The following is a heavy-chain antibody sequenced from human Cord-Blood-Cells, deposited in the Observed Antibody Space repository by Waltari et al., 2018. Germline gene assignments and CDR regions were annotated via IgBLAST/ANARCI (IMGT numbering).Heavy chain of an antibody. V-gene: IGHV4-34*01. J-gene: IGHJ4*02. CDR1: GGSFSGYY. Sequence: QVQLQPWGAGLLKPSETLSLTCAVYGGSFSGYYWSWIRQPPGKGLEWIGEINHSGSTNYNPSLKSRVTISVDTSKNQFSLKLSSVTAADTAVYYCASYYGSGSYYNDYWGQGTLVTVSS. CDR3: ASYYGSGSYYNDY. D-gene: IGHD3-10*01. CDR2: INHSGST.